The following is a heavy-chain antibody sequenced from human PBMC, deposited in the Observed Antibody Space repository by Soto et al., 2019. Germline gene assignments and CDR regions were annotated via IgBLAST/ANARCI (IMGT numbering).Heavy chain of an antibody. D-gene: IGHD5-12*01. CDR1: GFTFSSYG. V-gene: IGHV3-30*18. J-gene: IGHJ4*02. Sequence: GGSLRLSCAASGFTFSSYGMHWVRQAPGKGLEWVAVISYDGSNKYYADSVKGRFTISRDNSKNTLYLQMNSLRAEDTAVYYCAKDQGEYSGYDKWGVFDYWGQGTLVTVSS. CDR2: ISYDGSNK. CDR3: AKDQGEYSGYDKWGVFDY.